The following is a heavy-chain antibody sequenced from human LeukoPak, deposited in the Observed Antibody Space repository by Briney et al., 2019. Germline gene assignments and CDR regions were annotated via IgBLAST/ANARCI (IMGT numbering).Heavy chain of an antibody. V-gene: IGHV4-31*03. Sequence: SQTLSLTCTVSGGSISSGGYYWTWIRQHPGKGLEWIGYIDYSGSTYYNPSLKGRVIISVDTSKNQFSLKLSSVTAADTAVYYCARYGGQSEFDYWGQGTLVTVSS. CDR1: GGSISSGGYY. D-gene: IGHD4-23*01. J-gene: IGHJ4*02. CDR2: IDYSGST. CDR3: ARYGGQSEFDY.